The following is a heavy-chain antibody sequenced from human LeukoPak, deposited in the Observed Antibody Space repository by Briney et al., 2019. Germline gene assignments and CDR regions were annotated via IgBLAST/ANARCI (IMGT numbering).Heavy chain of an antibody. CDR2: FGDNSGST. J-gene: IGHJ4*02. CDR3: AKVYTTGWSYFDY. CDR1: GFTFRTFA. V-gene: IGHV3-23*01. D-gene: IGHD6-19*01. Sequence: GASLRLSCAASGFTFRTFAMSWVRQAPGKGLEWVSGFGDNSGSTYYADSVKGRFTISRDNSKDTLYLQMDGLRAEDTAIYYCAKVYTTGWSYFDYWGRGILVTVSS.